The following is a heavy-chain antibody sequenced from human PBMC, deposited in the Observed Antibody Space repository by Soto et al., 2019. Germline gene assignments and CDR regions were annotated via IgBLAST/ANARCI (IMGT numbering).Heavy chain of an antibody. V-gene: IGHV4-39*07. Sequence: SETLSLTCTVAGGSISSSSYYWGWIRQPPGTGLEWIGEINHSGSTNYNPSLKSRVTISVDTSKNQFSLKLTSVTAADTAVYYCARDKITGLFDYWGQGTLVTVSS. CDR1: GGSISSSSYY. J-gene: IGHJ4*02. CDR2: INHSGST. CDR3: ARDKITGLFDY. D-gene: IGHD2-8*02.